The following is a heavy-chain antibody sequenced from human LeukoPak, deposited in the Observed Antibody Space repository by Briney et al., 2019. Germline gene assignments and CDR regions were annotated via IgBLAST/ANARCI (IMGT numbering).Heavy chain of an antibody. CDR2: INDNGGQR. CDR1: GFAFNNYA. Sequence: PGGSLRLSCAASGFAFNNYAMTWVRQAPGKGLEWASNINDNGGQRHYADSVKGRFTISRDNSKNTLFLQMDSLRAEDTAVYYCAKTQWKVGATDCFDYWGQGILVTVSS. J-gene: IGHJ4*02. V-gene: IGHV3-23*01. CDR3: AKTQWKVGATDCFDY. D-gene: IGHD1-26*01.